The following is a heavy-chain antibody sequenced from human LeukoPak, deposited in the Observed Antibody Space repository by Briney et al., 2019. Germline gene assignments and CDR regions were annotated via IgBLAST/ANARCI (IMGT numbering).Heavy chain of an antibody. CDR3: AGDTRPRAFDI. CDR2: ISSSSYI. J-gene: IGHJ3*02. V-gene: IGHV3-21*04. CDR1: GFTFSSYS. Sequence: GGSLRLSCAASGFTFSSYSMNWVRQAPGKGLEWVSSISSSSYIYYADSVKGRFTISRDNAKNSLYLQMNSLRAEDTALYHCAGDTRPRAFDIWGQGTMVTVSS.